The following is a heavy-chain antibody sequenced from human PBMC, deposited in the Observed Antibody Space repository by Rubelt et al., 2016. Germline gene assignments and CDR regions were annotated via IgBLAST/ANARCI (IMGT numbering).Heavy chain of an antibody. D-gene: IGHD2-2*01. J-gene: IGHJ4*02. V-gene: IGHV4-4*02. Sequence: QVQLQESGPGLVKPSGTLSLTCAVSGGSISSSNWWSWVRQPPGKGLEWIGEINHSGSTNYNPSPMSRVSISVDTSKIQFSLKLSSVTAADTAVYYCARGCSSTSCYDDYWGQGTLVTVSS. CDR3: ARGCSSTSCYDDY. CDR1: GGSISSSNW. CDR2: INHSGST.